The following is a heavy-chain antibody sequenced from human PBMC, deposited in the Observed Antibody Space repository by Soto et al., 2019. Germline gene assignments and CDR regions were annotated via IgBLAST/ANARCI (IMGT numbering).Heavy chain of an antibody. Sequence: ASVKVSSKASGYTFTSYGISWVRQAPGQGLEWMGWISAYNGNTNYAQKLQGRVTMTTDTSTSTAYMELRSLRSDDTAVYYCAREIAAAGMFDYWGQGTLVTVSS. D-gene: IGHD6-13*01. CDR2: ISAYNGNT. CDR3: AREIAAAGMFDY. J-gene: IGHJ4*02. CDR1: GYTFTSYG. V-gene: IGHV1-18*01.